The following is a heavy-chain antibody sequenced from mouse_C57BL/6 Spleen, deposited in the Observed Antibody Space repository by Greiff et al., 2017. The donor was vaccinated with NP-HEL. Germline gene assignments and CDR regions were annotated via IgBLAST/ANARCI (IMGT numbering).Heavy chain of an antibody. V-gene: IGHV1-72*01. J-gene: IGHJ1*03. CDR1: GYTFTSYW. CDR2: IDPNSGGT. Sequence: QVQLQQPGAELVKPGASVKLSCKASGYTFTSYWMHWVKQRPGRGLEWIGRIDPNSGGTKYNEKFKSKATLTVDKPSSTAYMQLSSLTSEDSAVYYGARSAFYDGYYDWYFDVWGTGATVTVSS. D-gene: IGHD2-3*01. CDR3: ARSAFYDGYYDWYFDV.